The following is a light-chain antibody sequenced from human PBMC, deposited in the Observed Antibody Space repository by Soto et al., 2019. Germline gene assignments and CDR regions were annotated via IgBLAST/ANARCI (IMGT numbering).Light chain of an antibody. J-gene: IGKJ2*01. Sequence: DIVMTQSPDSLAVSLGERATINCKSSQSVLYSSNNKNYLAWYQQTPGQPPKLLIYWASTRESGVTDRFSGSGSGTDFTLTISSLQAEDEAVYYCQQYYNTPYTFGQGTKLEI. CDR1: QSVLYSSNNKNY. CDR2: WAS. V-gene: IGKV4-1*01. CDR3: QQYYNTPYT.